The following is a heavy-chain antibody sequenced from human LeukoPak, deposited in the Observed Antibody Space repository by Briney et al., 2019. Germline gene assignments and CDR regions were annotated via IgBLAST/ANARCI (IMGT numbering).Heavy chain of an antibody. D-gene: IGHD3/OR15-3a*01. Sequence: PSETLSLTCSVSGASINTFSCTWFRQPPGKGLEWIGYFSASGNTKYSPSLKSRVIISRGTSKNQVSLRLTSVAAADTAVYYCAKWTGSGFDVWGQGTMVTVSS. CDR3: AKWTGSGFDV. J-gene: IGHJ3*01. CDR1: GASINTFS. CDR2: FSASGNT. V-gene: IGHV4-59*03.